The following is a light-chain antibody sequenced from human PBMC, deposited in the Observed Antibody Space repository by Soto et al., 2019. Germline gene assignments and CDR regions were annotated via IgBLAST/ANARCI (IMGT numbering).Light chain of an antibody. CDR3: SSYTSSSTLYV. Sequence: QSALTQPASVSGSPGQSITISCTGTSSDVGGYNYVSWYQQHPGKAPKLMIYEVSNRPSGVSNRFSGSKSGNTASLTISGLQAEDEAAYYCSSYTSSSTLYVFGTGTKVTVL. J-gene: IGLJ1*01. CDR2: EVS. CDR1: SSDVGGYNY. V-gene: IGLV2-14*01.